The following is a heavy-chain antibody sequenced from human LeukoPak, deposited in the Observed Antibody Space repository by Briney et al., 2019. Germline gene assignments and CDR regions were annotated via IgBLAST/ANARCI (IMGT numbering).Heavy chain of an antibody. CDR1: GFTFSSYA. J-gene: IGHJ3*02. Sequence: GGSLRLSCAASGFTFSSYAMHWVRQAPGKGLEWVAVISYDGSNKYYADSVKGRFTISRDNSKNTLYLQMNSLRAEDTAVYYCARVLVERWGSYDFWSGYTTTYDAFDIWGQGTMVTVSS. CDR2: ISYDGSNK. V-gene: IGHV3-30-3*01. D-gene: IGHD3-3*01. CDR3: ARVLVERWGSYDFWSGYTTTYDAFDI.